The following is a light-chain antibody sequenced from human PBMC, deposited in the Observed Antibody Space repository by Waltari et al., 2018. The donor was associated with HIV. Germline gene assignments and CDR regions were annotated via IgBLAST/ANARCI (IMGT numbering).Light chain of an antibody. V-gene: IGKV3-15*01. CDR2: GAF. Sequence: EKVMTQSPATLSVSPGERATLSCRASPSVSSNLAWYQQEPGQAPRLLIYGAFTRATGIPARCSASGSGTEFTLTISSLQSEDFAVYDCQHYNNWPWTFGQGTKVATK. CDR3: QHYNNWPWT. J-gene: IGKJ1*01. CDR1: PSVSSN.